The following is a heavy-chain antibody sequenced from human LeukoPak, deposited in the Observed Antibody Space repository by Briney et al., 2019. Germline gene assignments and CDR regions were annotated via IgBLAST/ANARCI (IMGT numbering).Heavy chain of an antibody. Sequence: GGSLRLSCAASGFTFSNYGMNWVRQAPGKGLEWISYISSSSSLIYYADSVKGRFTISRDNAKNSLYLQMNSLRAEDTAVYYCARSGYSHGQYDYWGQGTLVTVSS. D-gene: IGHD5-18*01. J-gene: IGHJ4*02. V-gene: IGHV3-48*01. CDR2: ISSSSSLI. CDR1: GFTFSNYG. CDR3: ARSGYSHGQYDY.